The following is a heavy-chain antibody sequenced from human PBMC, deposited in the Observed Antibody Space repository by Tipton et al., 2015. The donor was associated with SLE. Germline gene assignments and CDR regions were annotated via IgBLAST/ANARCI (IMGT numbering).Heavy chain of an antibody. CDR1: GFTVSSNY. J-gene: IGHJ3*02. V-gene: IGHV3-66*03. Sequence: SLRLPCAASGFTVSSNYMSWVRQAPGKGLEWVSVIYSSGSTDYADSVKGRFTISRDNAKKSLYLQMNSLRAEDTAIYYCAREVWAFDIWGQGTMVTVSS. CDR2: IYSSGST. CDR3: AREVWAFDI. D-gene: IGHD1-26*01.